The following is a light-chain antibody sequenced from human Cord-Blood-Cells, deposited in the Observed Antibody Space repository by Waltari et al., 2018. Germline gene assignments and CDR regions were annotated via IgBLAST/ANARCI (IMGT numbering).Light chain of an antibody. CDR2: ATS. Sequence: DIQMTQSPSSLSASVGDRVTITCRASQSISSYLNWYQQKPGKAPKLLIYATSSLQSGVPTRFHGSWSGTDFNLNIRSLPPEDFSNYYCQQCYSYPPFPFRPGTKVDIK. CDR1: QSISSY. J-gene: IGKJ3*01. CDR3: QQCYSYPPFP. V-gene: IGKV1-39*01.